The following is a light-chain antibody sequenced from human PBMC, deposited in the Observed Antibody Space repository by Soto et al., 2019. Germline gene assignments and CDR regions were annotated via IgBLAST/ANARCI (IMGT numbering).Light chain of an antibody. CDR1: SSDVGTYNY. CDR3: SSYTSSTPLGYV. Sequence: QSALTQPASVSGSPGQSITISCTGTSSDVGTYNYVSWYQHHPGKAPKLMIYEVSNRPSGVSNRFSGSKSGNTASLTISGLQAEDEADYYCSSYTSSTPLGYVFGTGTKVTVL. CDR2: EVS. V-gene: IGLV2-14*01. J-gene: IGLJ1*01.